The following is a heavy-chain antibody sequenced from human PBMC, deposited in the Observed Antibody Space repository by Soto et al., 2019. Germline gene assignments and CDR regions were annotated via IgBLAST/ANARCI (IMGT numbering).Heavy chain of an antibody. CDR2: INSDGSIT. CDR1: GFTFGNYW. CDR3: AKLRFPSHV. V-gene: IGHV3-74*01. Sequence: SGSLGLSCAASGFTFGNYWMYWLRLGPGMGLVWVSWINSDGSITSYADSVKGRFTISRDNAKNTLYLQMNSLRAEDSAVYYCAKLRFPSHVWGKGTTVTVSS. J-gene: IGHJ6*04. D-gene: IGHD3-3*01.